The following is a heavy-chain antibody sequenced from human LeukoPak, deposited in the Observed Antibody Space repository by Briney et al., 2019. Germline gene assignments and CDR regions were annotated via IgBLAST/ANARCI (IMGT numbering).Heavy chain of an antibody. J-gene: IGHJ4*02. CDR1: GFTFSNAW. CDR2: IKSKTDGGTT. D-gene: IGHD5-18*01. V-gene: IGHV3-15*01. Sequence: GRSLRLSCAASGFTFSNAWMSWVRQAPGKGLEWVGRIKSKTDGGTTDYAAPVKGRFTISRDDSKNTLYLQMNGLKTEDTAVYYCTTDARSPVDTAMVYYFDYWGQGTLVTVSS. CDR3: TTDARSPVDTAMVYYFDY.